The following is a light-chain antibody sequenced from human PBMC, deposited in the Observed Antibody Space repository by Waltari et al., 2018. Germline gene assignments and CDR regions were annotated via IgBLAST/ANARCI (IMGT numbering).Light chain of an antibody. CDR3: QPQVSLPAT. J-gene: IGKJ1*01. Sequence: EIVLTQSPGTLSLSPGERATLSCRASQSLSSYLAWYQQKPGQAPRLLIYGASTRATGIPDRFSGSGSGTDFSLTISRLEPEDFAVYYCQPQVSLPATFGQGTKVEIK. CDR2: GAS. V-gene: IGKV3-20*01. CDR1: QSLSSY.